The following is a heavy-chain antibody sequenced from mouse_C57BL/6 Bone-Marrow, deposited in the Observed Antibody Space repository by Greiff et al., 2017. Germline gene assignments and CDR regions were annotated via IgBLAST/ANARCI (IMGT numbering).Heavy chain of an antibody. CDR2: IWRGGGT. D-gene: IGHD4-1*01. V-gene: IGHV2-2*01. CDR1: GFSLTSYG. J-gene: IGHJ2*01. CDR3: ARKGLGNY. Sequence: VKLMESGPGLVQPSQSLSITCTVSGFSLTSYGVTWVRQSPGKGLEWLGVIWRGGGTDYNAAFISRLSISKDNPKSQVFFKMNSLQADDTAIYYCARKGLGNYWGQGTTLTVSS.